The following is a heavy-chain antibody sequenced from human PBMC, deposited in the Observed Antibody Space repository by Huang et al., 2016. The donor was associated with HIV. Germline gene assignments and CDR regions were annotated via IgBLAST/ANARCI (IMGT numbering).Heavy chain of an antibody. Sequence: QVQLVQSGAEVKKPGASVKVSCKASGYIFIGYYIQWVRQAPGQGLEWIGRIHPNRGVTKYAEKFQGRVTMTRDTSINTAYMELRSLRSDDTAVYYCARSPLLGESSSALEFWGQGTLVTVSS. CDR3: ARSPLLGESSSALEF. D-gene: IGHD3-16*01. V-gene: IGHV1-2*06. CDR2: IHPNRGVT. CDR1: GYIFIGYY. J-gene: IGHJ4*02.